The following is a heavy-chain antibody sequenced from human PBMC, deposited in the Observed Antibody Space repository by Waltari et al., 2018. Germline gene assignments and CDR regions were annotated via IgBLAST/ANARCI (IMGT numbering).Heavy chain of an antibody. D-gene: IGHD3-3*01. CDR3: ARLLRWREDAFDI. CDR2: IYHSGST. Sequence: QVQLQESGPGLVKPSETLSLTCAVSGYSISSGYYWGWIRQPPGKGLEWIGSIYHSGSTYYNPSLKSRVTISVDTSKNQFSLKLSSVTAADTAVYYCARLLRWREDAFDIWGQGTMVTVSS. V-gene: IGHV4-38-2*01. CDR1: GYSISSGYY. J-gene: IGHJ3*02.